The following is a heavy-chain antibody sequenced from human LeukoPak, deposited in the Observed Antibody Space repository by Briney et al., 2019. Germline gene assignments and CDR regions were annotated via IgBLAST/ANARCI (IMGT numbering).Heavy chain of an antibody. CDR3: ARGRTGPGYCSSTSCYGGPRFDY. Sequence: PSETLSLTCTVSGGSISSYYWSWIRQPAGKGLEWIGRIYTSGSTNYNPSLKSRVTMSVDTSKNQFSLKLSSVTAADTAVYYCARGRTGPGYCSSTSCYGGPRFDYWGQGTLVTVSS. CDR1: GGSISSYY. CDR2: IYTSGST. V-gene: IGHV4-4*07. J-gene: IGHJ4*02. D-gene: IGHD2-2*01.